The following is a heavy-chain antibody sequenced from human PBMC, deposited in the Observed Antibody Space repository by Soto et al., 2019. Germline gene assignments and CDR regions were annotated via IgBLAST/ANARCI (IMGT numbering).Heavy chain of an antibody. CDR2: ISYDGSNK. J-gene: IGHJ6*01. CDR3: AGERLGYNWNDVPYSYYGMDV. Sequence: QVQLVESGGGVVQPGRSLRLSCAASGFTFSSYAMHWVRQAPGKGLEWVAVISYDGSNKYYADSVKGRFTISRDNSKKTLYVERNSLRVEDTAVYYCAGERLGYNWNDVPYSYYGMDVWGQWPTVTVSS. CDR1: GFTFSSYA. D-gene: IGHD1-1*01. V-gene: IGHV3-30-3*01.